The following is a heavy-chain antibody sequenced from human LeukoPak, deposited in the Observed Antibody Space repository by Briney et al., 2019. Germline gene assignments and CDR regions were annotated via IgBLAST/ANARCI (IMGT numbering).Heavy chain of an antibody. CDR3: AREGWELLYGMDV. D-gene: IGHD1-26*01. J-gene: IGHJ6*02. CDR1: GYTFTSYY. CDR2: INPSGGST. Sequence: ASVTVSCKASGYTFTSYYMHWVRQAPGQGLEWMGIINPSGGSTSYAQKFQGRVTMTRDTSTSTVYMELSSLRSEDTAVYYCAREGWELLYGMDVWGQGTTVTVSS. V-gene: IGHV1-46*01.